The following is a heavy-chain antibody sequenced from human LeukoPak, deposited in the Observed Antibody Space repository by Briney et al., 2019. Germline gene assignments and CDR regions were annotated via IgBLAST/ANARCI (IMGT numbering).Heavy chain of an antibody. Sequence: GASVKVSCKASGYTFTGYYLHWVRQAPGQGLESMAWINPNSGGTSYAQKFRGRVTMARDTSISTAYMELSRLRSDDTAVYYCARGRSVTVPETTKLFDQWGQGTLVTVSS. CDR2: INPNSGGT. CDR1: GYTFTGYY. V-gene: IGHV1-2*02. D-gene: IGHD1-7*01. J-gene: IGHJ4*02. CDR3: ARGRSVTVPETTKLFDQ.